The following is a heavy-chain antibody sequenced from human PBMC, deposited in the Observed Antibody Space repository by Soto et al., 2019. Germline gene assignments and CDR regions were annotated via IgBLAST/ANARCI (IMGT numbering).Heavy chain of an antibody. CDR2: IYYSGST. J-gene: IGHJ5*02. D-gene: IGHD3-10*01. CDR3: ASSASANWFDP. V-gene: IGHV4-31*03. Sequence: SETLSLTCTVSGGSISSGIYYWSWIRQDPGTGLEWIGHIYYSGSTYYNPSLKSRVSISVDTSKNQFSLKLTSVTAADTAVYYCASSASANWFDPWGQGTLVTVSS. CDR1: GGSISSGIYY.